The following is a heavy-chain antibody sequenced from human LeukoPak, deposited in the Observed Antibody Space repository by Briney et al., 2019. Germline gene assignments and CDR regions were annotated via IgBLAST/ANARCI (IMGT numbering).Heavy chain of an antibody. Sequence: PSQTLSLPCAVSGYSISSGYYWGWIRPPPGTRLEGIGSLYHSESTYYKPSLKNRLTIPVDTSKHQFSLKLSSVTAADTAVYYCARQFGSGGNDYWGQGTLVTVSS. CDR3: ARQFGSGGNDY. V-gene: IGHV4-38-2*01. CDR2: LYHSEST. J-gene: IGHJ4*02. CDR1: GYSISSGYY. D-gene: IGHD3-10*01.